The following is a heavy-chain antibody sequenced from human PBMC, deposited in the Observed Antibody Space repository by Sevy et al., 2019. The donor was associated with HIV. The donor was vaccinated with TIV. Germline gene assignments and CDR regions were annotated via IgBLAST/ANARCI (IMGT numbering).Heavy chain of an antibody. Sequence: SVKVSCKASGRTFNNYAISWVRQAPGQGLEWMGGIIPMLGTAYYVQKFQDRVTISADESTSTAYMELSSLRSEETAVYYCATSICWYASFDYWGQGTKVTVSS. D-gene: IGHD6-13*01. CDR3: ATSICWYASFDY. CDR1: GRTFNNYA. CDR2: IIPMLGTA. J-gene: IGHJ4*02. V-gene: IGHV1-69*13.